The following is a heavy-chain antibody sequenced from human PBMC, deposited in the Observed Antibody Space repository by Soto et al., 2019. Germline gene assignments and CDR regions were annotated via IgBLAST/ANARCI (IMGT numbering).Heavy chain of an antibody. D-gene: IGHD6-19*01. V-gene: IGHV3-64*01. CDR3: ARAKAVAGTNYYDGMDV. J-gene: IGHJ6*02. CDR2: ISSNGGST. Sequence: GGSLRLSCAASGFTFSSYAMHWVRQAPGKGLEYVSAISSNGGSTYYANSVKGRFTISRDNSKNTLYLQMGSLRAEDMAVYYCARAKAVAGTNYYDGMDVWGQGTTVTVSS. CDR1: GFTFSSYA.